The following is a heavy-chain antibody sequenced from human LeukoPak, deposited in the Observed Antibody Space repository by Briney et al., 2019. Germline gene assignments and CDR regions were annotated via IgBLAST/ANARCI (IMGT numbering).Heavy chain of an antibody. V-gene: IGHV4-38-2*01. J-gene: IGHJ6*03. CDR3: ARQGGSSSPYYYYYMDV. CDR1: GYSISSGYY. CDR2: IYHSGST. D-gene: IGHD6-13*01. Sequence: SETLSLTCAVSGYSISSGYYWGWIRQPPGEGLEWIGCIYHSGSTHYNPSLKSRLTISVDTSKNLFSLKLSSVTAADTAVYYCARQGGSSSPYYYYYMDVWGKGTTVTVSS.